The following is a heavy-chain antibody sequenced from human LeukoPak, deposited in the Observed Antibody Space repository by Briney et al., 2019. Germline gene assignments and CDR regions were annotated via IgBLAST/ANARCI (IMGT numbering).Heavy chain of an antibody. CDR3: ARHPLSSSGTYYFDY. Sequence: GESLKISCKGSGYSFTNYWIGWVRQMPGKGLGGMGIIYPRDSDTTYSPSFQGQLPISADKSITTPYLQWSSLKASATAMYYWARHPLSSSGTYYFDYWGQGTLVTVSS. D-gene: IGHD6-19*01. CDR2: IYPRDSDT. V-gene: IGHV5-51*01. CDR1: GYSFTNYW. J-gene: IGHJ4*02.